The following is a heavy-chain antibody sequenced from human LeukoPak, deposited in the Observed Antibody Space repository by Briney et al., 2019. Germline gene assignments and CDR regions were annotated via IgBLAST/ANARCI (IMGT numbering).Heavy chain of an antibody. D-gene: IGHD3-3*01. CDR2: IYYSGST. CDR1: GGSISSSSYY. J-gene: IGHJ3*01. V-gene: IGHV4-39*01. Sequence: SETLSLTCTVSGGSISSSSYYWGWIRQPPGKGLEWIGSIYYSGSTYYNPSLKSRVTISVDTSKTQFSLKLTSVTAADTAVYYCARHKTVTYDVFDLWGRGTMVTVSS. CDR3: ARHKTVTYDVFDL.